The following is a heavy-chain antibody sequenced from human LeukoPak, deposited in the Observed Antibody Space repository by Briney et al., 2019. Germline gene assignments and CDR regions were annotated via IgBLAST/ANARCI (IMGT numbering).Heavy chain of an antibody. Sequence: PGGSLRLSCAASGFIFSSYGIHWVRQAPGKGLEWVAFIRYDGSNKYYADSVKGRFTISRDNSKKTLYLQMNSLRGEDTAVYYCAKDSRITTFQLGYFDYWGQGTLVTVSS. V-gene: IGHV3-30*02. CDR3: AKDSRITTFQLGYFDY. CDR1: GFIFSSYG. J-gene: IGHJ4*02. CDR2: IRYDGSNK. D-gene: IGHD2/OR15-2a*01.